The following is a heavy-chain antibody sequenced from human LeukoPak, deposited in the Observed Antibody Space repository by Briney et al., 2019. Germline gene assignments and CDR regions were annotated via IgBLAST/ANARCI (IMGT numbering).Heavy chain of an antibody. CDR2: INRSGST. CDR3: ARESCSSTSCYNNWFDP. D-gene: IGHD2-2*01. CDR1: GGSFSDFY. Sequence: RPSDTLSLTCAVSGGSFSDFYWSWIRQSPGKGLQWIGEINRSGSTNYNPSLKSRVTISVGTSKNQFSLKLSSVTAADTAVYYCARESCSSTSCYNNWFDPWGQGTLVTVSS. J-gene: IGHJ5*02. V-gene: IGHV4-34*01.